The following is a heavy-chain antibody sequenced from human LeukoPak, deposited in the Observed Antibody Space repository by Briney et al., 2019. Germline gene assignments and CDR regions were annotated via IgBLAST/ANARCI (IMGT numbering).Heavy chain of an antibody. V-gene: IGHV4-39*01. D-gene: IGHD6-19*01. CDR2: IHWRGST. CDR3: ARHLPHSTGNKRGPDY. J-gene: IGHJ4*02. Sequence: SETLSLTCTASGGSIIGSDFHWAWIRQPPGKGLEWIGNIHWRGSTYYSPSLESRVTISVDTSKNQFSLELRSVTAADTAVYYCARHLPHSTGNKRGPDYWGQGTLVTVSS. CDR1: GGSIIGSDFH.